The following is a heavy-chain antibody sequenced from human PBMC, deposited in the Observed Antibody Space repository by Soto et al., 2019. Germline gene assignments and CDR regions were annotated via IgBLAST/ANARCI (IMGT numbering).Heavy chain of an antibody. D-gene: IGHD6-13*01. Sequence: SGPTLVNPTQTLTLTCTFSGFSLSTSGVGVGWIRQPPGKALEWLALIYWDDDKRYSPSLKSRLTITKDTSKNQVVLTMTNMDPVDTATYYCAHREGIAAAGTFFFDYWGQGTLVTVSS. CDR1: GFSLSTSGVG. J-gene: IGHJ4*02. CDR3: AHREGIAAAGTFFFDY. CDR2: IYWDDDK. V-gene: IGHV2-5*02.